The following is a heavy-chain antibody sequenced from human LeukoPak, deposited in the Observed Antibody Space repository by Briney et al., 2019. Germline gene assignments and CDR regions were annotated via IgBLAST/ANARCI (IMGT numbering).Heavy chain of an antibody. J-gene: IGHJ4*02. CDR3: ARDITHGWLVADY. V-gene: IGHV3-21*01. CDR2: ISSSSSYI. CDR1: GFTFSSYS. D-gene: IGHD6-19*01. Sequence: PGGSLRLSCAASGFTFSSYSMNWVRQAPGKGLEWVSSISSSSSYIYYADSVKGRFTISRGNAKNSLYLQMNSLRAEDTAVYYCARDITHGWLVADYWGQGTLVTVSS.